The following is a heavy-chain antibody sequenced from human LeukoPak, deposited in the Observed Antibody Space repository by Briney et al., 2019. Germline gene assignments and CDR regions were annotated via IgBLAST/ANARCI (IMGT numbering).Heavy chain of an antibody. CDR1: GFTFTTYS. D-gene: IGHD3-10*01. Sequence: GGPLRLSCEASGFTFTTYSMTWVRQAPGKGLEWVSIISSGSSAIFSADALKGRFTISRDDAKNLLYLDMSSLRSEDTAVYYCARGHKQKLTYGSGSYYIIDYWGQGTLVTVSS. V-gene: IGHV3-21*04. J-gene: IGHJ4*02. CDR2: ISSGSSAI. CDR3: ARGHKQKLTYGSGSYYIIDY.